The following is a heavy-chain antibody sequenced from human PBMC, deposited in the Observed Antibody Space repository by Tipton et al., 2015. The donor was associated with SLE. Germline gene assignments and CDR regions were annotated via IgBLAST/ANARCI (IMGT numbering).Heavy chain of an antibody. J-gene: IGHJ4*02. D-gene: IGHD4-17*01. CDR2: ISYDESHK. Sequence: SLRLSCGASGFTLSRDAMHWVRQAPGKGLEWVAVISYDESHKYYSDSVKGRFTISRDNSKNTLYLQMNSLRAEDTAVYYCARGLLSDYGIDSWGQGTLVTVSS. CDR3: ARGLLSDYGIDS. V-gene: IGHV3-30*04. CDR1: GFTLSRDA.